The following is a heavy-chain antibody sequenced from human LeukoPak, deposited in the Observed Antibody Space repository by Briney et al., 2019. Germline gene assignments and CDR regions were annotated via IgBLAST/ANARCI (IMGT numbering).Heavy chain of an antibody. CDR2: IKQDGSEK. Sequence: GGSLRLSCAASGFTFSSYWMSWVRQAPGKGLEWVANIKQDGSEKYYVDSVKGRFAISRDNAKNSLYLQMNSLRAEDTAVYYCARDLYGDYEGYWGQGTLVTVSS. CDR1: GFTFSSYW. J-gene: IGHJ4*02. D-gene: IGHD4-17*01. V-gene: IGHV3-7*03. CDR3: ARDLYGDYEGY.